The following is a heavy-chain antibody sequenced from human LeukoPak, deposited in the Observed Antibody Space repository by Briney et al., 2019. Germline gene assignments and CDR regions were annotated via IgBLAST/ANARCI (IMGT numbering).Heavy chain of an antibody. V-gene: IGHV3-11*01. J-gene: IGHJ6*02. D-gene: IGHD3-9*01. CDR1: GFTFSDYY. Sequence: GGSLRLSCAASGFTFSDYYMSWIRQAPGKGLEWVSYISSSGSTIYYAGSVKGRFTISRDNAKNSLYLQMNSLRAEDTAVYYCARDLGILTGLSDYYYYGMDVWGQETTVTVSS. CDR2: ISSSGSTI. CDR3: ARDLGILTGLSDYYYYGMDV.